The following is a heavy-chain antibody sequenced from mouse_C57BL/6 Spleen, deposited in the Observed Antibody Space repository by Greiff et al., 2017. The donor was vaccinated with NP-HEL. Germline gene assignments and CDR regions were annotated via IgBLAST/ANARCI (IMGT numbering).Heavy chain of an antibody. V-gene: IGHV2-2*01. Sequence: QVQLQQSGPGLVQPSQSLSITCTVSGFSLTSYGVHWVRQSPGKGLEWLGVIWSGGSTDYNAAFISRLSISKDNSKSQVFFKMNSLQADDTAIYYCARKDDAYWGQGTLVTVSA. CDR1: GFSLTSYG. CDR3: ARKDDAY. CDR2: IWSGGST. J-gene: IGHJ3*01.